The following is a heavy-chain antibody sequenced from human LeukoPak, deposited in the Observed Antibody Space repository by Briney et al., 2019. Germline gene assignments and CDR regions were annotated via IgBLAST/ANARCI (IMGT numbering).Heavy chain of an antibody. CDR1: GGSISSYY. J-gene: IGHJ5*02. CDR2: INHSGST. Sequence: PSETLTLTCTVSGGSISSYYWSWIRQPPGKGLEWIGEINHSGSTNYNPSLKSRVTISVDTSKNQFSLKLSSVTAADTAVYYCARGTQGYSSSWYLGLRLSSYNWFDPWGQGTLVTVSS. V-gene: IGHV4-34*01. CDR3: ARGTQGYSSSWYLGLRLSSYNWFDP. D-gene: IGHD6-13*01.